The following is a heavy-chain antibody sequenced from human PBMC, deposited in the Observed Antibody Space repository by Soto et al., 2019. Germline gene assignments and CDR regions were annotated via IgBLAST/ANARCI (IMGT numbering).Heavy chain of an antibody. D-gene: IGHD2-8*01. CDR1: DGSCSVYY. CDR2: INHSGST. V-gene: IGHV4-34*01. J-gene: IGHJ6*02. Sequence: ELMPLTCAVDDGSCSVYYCSWIRKTPGKGLEWIGEINHSGSTNYNPSLKSRVTISVDTSKNQFSLKLSSVTAADTAVYYCARGGGMVRRDYYGMDVWGQGTTVTVSS. CDR3: ARGGGMVRRDYYGMDV.